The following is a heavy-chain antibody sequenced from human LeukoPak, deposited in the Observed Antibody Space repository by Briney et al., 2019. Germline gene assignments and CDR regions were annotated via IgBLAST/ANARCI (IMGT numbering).Heavy chain of an antibody. J-gene: IGHJ4*02. CDR2: MRSSSNSI. D-gene: IGHD6-13*01. CDR1: GFTFSSYN. Sequence: GSLRLSCTASGFTFSSYNMNWVRQAPGKGLEWVAYMRSSSNSIYYADSVKGRFTISRDNARNSLYLQMNSLRDEDTAVYYCARDGYSSSWSDFDYWGQGTLVTVSS. V-gene: IGHV3-48*02. CDR3: ARDGYSSSWSDFDY.